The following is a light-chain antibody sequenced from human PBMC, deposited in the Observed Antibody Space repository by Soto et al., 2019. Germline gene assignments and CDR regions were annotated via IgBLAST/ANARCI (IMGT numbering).Light chain of an antibody. CDR3: QHYGISPFT. CDR2: GAS. Sequence: EIVLTQSPGTLSLSPGERATLSCRANQTVTSSYLAWYQQKPGQAPRLLIYGASSRATGIPDRFSGSGSGTDFTLTISRLEPEDFAVYYCQHYGISPFTFGPGTKVEFK. CDR1: QTVTSSY. J-gene: IGKJ3*01. V-gene: IGKV3-20*01.